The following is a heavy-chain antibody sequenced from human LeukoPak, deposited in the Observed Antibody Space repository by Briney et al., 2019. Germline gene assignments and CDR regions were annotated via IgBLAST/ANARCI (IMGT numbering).Heavy chain of an antibody. J-gene: IGHJ4*02. CDR1: GGSISGYY. CDR2: VDYSGST. V-gene: IGHV4-59*01. CDR3: ARSFPTYYYDSSGPHFDY. D-gene: IGHD3-22*01. Sequence: PSETLSLTCTVSGGSISGYYWTWIRQPPGKGLEWIGNVDYSGSTNFHPSLKSRVIVSLDMSKNKFSLNLTSVTAADAAVYYCARSFPTYYYDSSGPHFDYWGQGTLVTVSS.